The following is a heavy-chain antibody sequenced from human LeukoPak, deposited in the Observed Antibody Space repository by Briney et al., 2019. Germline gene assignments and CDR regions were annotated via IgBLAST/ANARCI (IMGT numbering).Heavy chain of an antibody. V-gene: IGHV4-59*08. CDR3: ARHPVGPGGLDV. CDR2: VSYSGAA. Sequence: SETLSLTCTVSRGSVKTYSWSWVRQPPGKGLEWIGYVSYSGAANYNPSLKSRVTISVDTSKNQFSLKLSSVTAAGTAVYYCARHPVGPGGLDVWGQGTTVTVSS. CDR1: RGSVKTYS. J-gene: IGHJ6*02.